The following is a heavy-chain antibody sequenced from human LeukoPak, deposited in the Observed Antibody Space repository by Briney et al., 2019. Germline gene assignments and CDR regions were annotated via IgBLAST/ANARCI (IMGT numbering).Heavy chain of an antibody. CDR2: IIPNLGTT. CDR1: GGTFSRYA. J-gene: IGHJ4*02. D-gene: IGHD2-2*01. CDR3: AREGCSSAACYGIDLDY. V-gene: IGHV1-69*11. Sequence: SVKVSCKASGGTFSRYAITWVRQAPGQGLEWMGRIIPNLGTTHYAQKFQGRITITTDESSSTAYMELSSLRSEDTAVYYCAREGCSSAACYGIDLDYWGQGTLVTVSS.